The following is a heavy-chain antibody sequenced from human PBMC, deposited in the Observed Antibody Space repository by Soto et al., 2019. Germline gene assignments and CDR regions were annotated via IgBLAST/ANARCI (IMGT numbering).Heavy chain of an antibody. D-gene: IGHD3-10*01. CDR3: ARVLYYGSGSYSPYGMDV. J-gene: IGHJ6*02. CDR2: VSPPFRTS. V-gene: IGHV1-69*01. Sequence: QVQLVQSGAEVKKPGSSVKVSCKTSGVSFNNNGIGWVRQAPGHGLEWMGGVSPPFRTSNYARKLQGRISITADASTGTVNTELSSLTSEDTAQYYCARVLYYGSGSYSPYGMDVWGQGTTVTVSS. CDR1: GVSFNNNG.